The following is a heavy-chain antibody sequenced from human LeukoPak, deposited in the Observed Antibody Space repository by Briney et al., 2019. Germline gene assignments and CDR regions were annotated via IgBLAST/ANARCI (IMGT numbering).Heavy chain of an antibody. CDR1: GGSISTYY. D-gene: IGHD2-2*01. CDR2: IHCSGTT. V-gene: IGHV4-4*07. J-gene: IGHJ4*02. CDR3: GRLNLPAVSGAFDY. Sequence: SSETLSLTCTVSGGSISTYYWSWIRQPPGKGLEWIGRIHCSGTTHYNPSLRSRVTLSIDTSKNQFSLKLTSVTAADTAVYYCGRLNLPAVSGAFDYWGQGTLVTVSS.